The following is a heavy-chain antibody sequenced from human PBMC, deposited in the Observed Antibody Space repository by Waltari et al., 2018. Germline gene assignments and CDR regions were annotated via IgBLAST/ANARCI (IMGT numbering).Heavy chain of an antibody. D-gene: IGHD3-9*01. CDR1: GFTFTNHY. J-gene: IGHJ5*02. CDR3: ARVGSIFRVGWFDP. V-gene: IGHV3-11*06. Sequence: QVQLVESGGGVVRPGGSLRLSCEASGFTFTNHYMGWLRQPPGKGPEWVGYISSNGGYAVYADSVKGRFTISRENGQKSLFLQVTTLRGDDTGVYYCARVGSIFRVGWFDPWGLGTLVTVSS. CDR2: ISSNGGYA.